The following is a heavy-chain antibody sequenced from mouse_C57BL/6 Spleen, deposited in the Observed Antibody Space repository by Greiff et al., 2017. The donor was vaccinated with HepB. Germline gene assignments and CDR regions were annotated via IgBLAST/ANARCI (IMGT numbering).Heavy chain of an antibody. CDR1: GFTFSSYA. CDR2: ISDGGSYT. V-gene: IGHV5-4*01. D-gene: IGHD1-1*01. CDR3: ARSITTVVARYFDV. Sequence: EVQLVESGGGLVKPGGSLKLSCAASGFTFSSYAMSWVRQTPEKRLEWVATISDGGSYTYYPDNVKGRFTISRDNAKNNLYLQMSHLKSEDTAMYYCARSITTVVARYFDVWGTGTPVTVSS. J-gene: IGHJ1*03.